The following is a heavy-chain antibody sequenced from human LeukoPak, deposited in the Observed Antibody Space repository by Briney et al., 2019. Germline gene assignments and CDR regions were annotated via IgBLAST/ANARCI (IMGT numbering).Heavy chain of an antibody. CDR3: ARHPMIVTSGRWFDP. D-gene: IGHD3-22*01. CDR1: GGSISGYY. V-gene: IGHV4-4*09. CDR2: IYTSGST. Sequence: PSETLSLTCTVSGGSISGYYWSWIRQPPGKGLEWIGYIYTSGSTNYNPSLKSRVTISVDTSKNQFSLKLSSVPAADTAVYYCARHPMIVTSGRWFDPWGQGTLVTVSS. J-gene: IGHJ5*02.